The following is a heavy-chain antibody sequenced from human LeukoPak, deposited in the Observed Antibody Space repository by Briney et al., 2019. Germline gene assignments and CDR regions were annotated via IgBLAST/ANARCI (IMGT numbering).Heavy chain of an antibody. CDR2: IIPILGIA. CDR1: GGTFSSYA. V-gene: IGHV1-69*04. J-gene: IGHJ5*02. CDR3: ARDLHYDFWSGYYTLNWFDP. Sequence: SVKVSCKASGGTFSSYAISWVRQAPGQGLEWMGRIIPILGIANYAQKFQGRVTITADKSTSTACMELSSLRSDDTAVYYCARDLHYDFWSGYYTLNWFDPWGQGTLVTVSS. D-gene: IGHD3-3*01.